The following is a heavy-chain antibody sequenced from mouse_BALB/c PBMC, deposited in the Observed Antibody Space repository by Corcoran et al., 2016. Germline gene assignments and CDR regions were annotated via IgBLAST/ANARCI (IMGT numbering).Heavy chain of an antibody. D-gene: IGHD4-1*01. CDR3: ANWAWFAY. V-gene: IGHV14-3*02. Sequence: EVQLQQSGAELVKPGASVKLSCTASGFNIKDTYMHWVKQRHEQGLGWIGRIDPANGNTKYDPKFQGKATITADTSSNTAYLQLSSLTSEDTAVYYCANWAWFAYWGQGTLVTVSA. CDR1: GFNIKDTY. CDR2: IDPANGNT. J-gene: IGHJ3*01.